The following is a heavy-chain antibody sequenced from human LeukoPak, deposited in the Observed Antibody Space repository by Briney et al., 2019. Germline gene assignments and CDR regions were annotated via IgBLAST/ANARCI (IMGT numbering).Heavy chain of an antibody. J-gene: IGHJ4*02. D-gene: IGHD1-1*01. V-gene: IGHV3-23*01. CDR3: ARVKMRPGTRRTTGGVEDY. CDR2: ISGSGGST. CDR1: GLTFSRYA. Sequence: GGSLRLSCAAYGLTFSRYAMSGVRQAPGKGLAWVSGISGSGGSTFYADSVKGRFTISRDNAKNSLYLQMVTLRAEDTSVYYCARVKMRPGTRRTTGGVEDYWGQGTLVTVSS.